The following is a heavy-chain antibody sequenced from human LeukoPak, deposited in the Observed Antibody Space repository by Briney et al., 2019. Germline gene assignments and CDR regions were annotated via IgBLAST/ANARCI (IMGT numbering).Heavy chain of an antibody. D-gene: IGHD3-16*01. CDR2: INPNSGAT. Sequence: ASVKVSCKASGYTFTDYYIHWVRQAPGQGLEWMAWINPNSGATNYAQNLQGRVTVTRDTSISTAFMELTRLTSDDTAVYYCARVVSGGVIWAYWGQGTLVIVSS. J-gene: IGHJ4*02. V-gene: IGHV1-2*02. CDR1: GYTFTDYY. CDR3: ARVVSGGVIWAY.